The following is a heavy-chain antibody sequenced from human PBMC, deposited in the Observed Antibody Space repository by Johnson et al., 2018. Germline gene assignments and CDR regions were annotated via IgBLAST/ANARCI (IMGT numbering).Heavy chain of an antibody. Sequence: VQLVQSGADVKKPGESRKISCTGSGYTFTSYWIGWVRQTPGKGLEWMGIIYPDDSDARYSPSFQVQVTISADKSSSTAYLQWTSLKASDTAIYYGARHRYSSPTDAFDLWGQGTMVTVSS. D-gene: IGHD6-19*01. CDR3: ARHRYSSPTDAFDL. J-gene: IGHJ3*01. V-gene: IGHV5-51*01. CDR2: IYPDDSDA. CDR1: GYTFTSYW.